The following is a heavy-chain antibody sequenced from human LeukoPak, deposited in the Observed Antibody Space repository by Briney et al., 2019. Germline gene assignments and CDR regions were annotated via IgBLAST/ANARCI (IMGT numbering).Heavy chain of an antibody. D-gene: IGHD6-19*01. CDR3: ASSSGWYGLRYFDY. CDR2: INHSGST. J-gene: IGHJ4*02. V-gene: IGHV4-34*01. Sequence: SETLSLTCAVYGGSFSGYYWSWIRQPPGKGLEWIGEINHSGSTNYDPSLKSRVTISIDTPKNQFSLKLNSVTAADTSVYYCASSSGWYGLRYFDYWGQGFLVTVSS. CDR1: GGSFSGYY.